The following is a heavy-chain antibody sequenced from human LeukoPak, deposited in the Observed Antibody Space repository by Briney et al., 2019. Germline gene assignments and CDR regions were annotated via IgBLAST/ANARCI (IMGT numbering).Heavy chain of an antibody. D-gene: IGHD3-10*01. CDR3: ARGPLYGSGSYAFDI. CDR2: IKQDGSEK. V-gene: IGHV3-7*01. Sequence: GGPLRLSCAASGFTFSSYWMSWVRQAPGKGLEWVANIKQDGSEKFYVDSVKGRFTISRDNAKNSLYLQMNSLRAEDTAVYYCARGPLYGSGSYAFDIWGQGTMVTVSS. J-gene: IGHJ3*02. CDR1: GFTFSSYW.